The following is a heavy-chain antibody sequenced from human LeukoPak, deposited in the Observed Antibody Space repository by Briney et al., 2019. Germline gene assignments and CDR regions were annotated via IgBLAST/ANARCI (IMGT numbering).Heavy chain of an antibody. CDR2: IYYSGST. V-gene: IGHV4-59*08. D-gene: IGHD5-18*01. J-gene: IGHJ4*02. CDR1: GGSISSYH. Sequence: SETLSLTCTVSGGSISSYHWSWIRQPPGKGLEWIGYIYYSGSTNYNPSLKSRVTISADTSKNQFSLKLSSVTAADTAVYYCARVDTAVGSNFDYWGQGTLVTVSS. CDR3: ARVDTAVGSNFDY.